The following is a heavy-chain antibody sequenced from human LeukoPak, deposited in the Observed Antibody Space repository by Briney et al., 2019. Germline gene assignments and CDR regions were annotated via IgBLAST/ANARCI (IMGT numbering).Heavy chain of an antibody. J-gene: IGHJ6*03. D-gene: IGHD6-6*01. V-gene: IGHV1-69*05. Sequence: ASVKVSCKASGGTFSSYTISWVRQAPGQGLEWMGGIIPIFGTANYAQKFQGRVTITTDESTSTAYMELSSLRSEDTAVYYCARGAARNYYYYYMDVWAKGPRSPSP. CDR2: IIPIFGTA. CDR1: GGTFSSYT. CDR3: ARGAARNYYYYYMDV.